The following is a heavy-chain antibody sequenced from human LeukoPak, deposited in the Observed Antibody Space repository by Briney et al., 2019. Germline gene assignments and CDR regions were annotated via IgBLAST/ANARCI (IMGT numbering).Heavy chain of an antibody. Sequence: GGSLRLSCAASGFTFSSYGMHWVRQAPGKGLEWVAFIRYDGSNKYYADSVKGRFTISRDNSKNTLYLQMNSLRAEDTAVYYCAEGKQYTPGYFDYWGQGTLVTVSS. CDR1: GFTFSSYG. J-gene: IGHJ4*02. CDR2: IRYDGSNK. D-gene: IGHD2-2*02. CDR3: AEGKQYTPGYFDY. V-gene: IGHV3-30*02.